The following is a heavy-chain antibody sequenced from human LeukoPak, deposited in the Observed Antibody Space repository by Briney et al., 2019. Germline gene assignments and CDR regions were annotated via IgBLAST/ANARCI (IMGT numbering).Heavy chain of an antibody. J-gene: IGHJ4*02. D-gene: IGHD3-10*01. CDR1: GASIRSHY. Sequence: KPSETLSLTCTVSGASIRSHYWSWIRQPPGKGLEWIGYIYYSGSTNYNPSLKSRVTISVDTSKNQFSLKLSSVTAADTAVYYCVGSIRTYYFDYWGQGTLVTVSS. CDR2: IYYSGST. CDR3: VGSIRTYYFDY. V-gene: IGHV4-59*11.